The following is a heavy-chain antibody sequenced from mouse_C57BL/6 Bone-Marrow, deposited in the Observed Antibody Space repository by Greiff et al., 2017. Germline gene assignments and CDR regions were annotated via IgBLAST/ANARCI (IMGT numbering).Heavy chain of an antibody. D-gene: IGHD1-1*01. V-gene: IGHV15-2*01. Sequence: QVQLKESGSELRSPGSSVKLSCKDFDLEVFPIAYMSWVRQKPGHGFEWIGGILPSIGRTIYGEKFEDKATLDADTLSNTAYLELNSLTSEDSAIYYCARGSYSWYFDVWGTGTTVTVSS. CDR2: ILPSIGRT. J-gene: IGHJ1*03. CDR1: DLEVFPIAY. CDR3: ARGSYSWYFDV.